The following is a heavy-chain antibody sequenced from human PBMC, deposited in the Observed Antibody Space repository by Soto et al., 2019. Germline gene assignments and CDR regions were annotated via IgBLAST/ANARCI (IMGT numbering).Heavy chain of an antibody. V-gene: IGHV4-30-4*01. J-gene: IGHJ3*02. CDR2: IYYSGST. Sequence: QVQLQESGPGLVKPSQTLALTCTVSGGSISSGDYYWSWIRQPPGKGLEWIGYIYYSGSTYYNPSLKSRVTISVDTSKNQFSLKLSSVTAADTAVYYCARGLRDYYDSSGARNDAFDIWGQGTMVTVSS. CDR1: GGSISSGDYY. CDR3: ARGLRDYYDSSGARNDAFDI. D-gene: IGHD3-22*01.